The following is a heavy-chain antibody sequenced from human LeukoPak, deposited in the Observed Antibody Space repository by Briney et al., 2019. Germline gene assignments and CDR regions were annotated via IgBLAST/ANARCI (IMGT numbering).Heavy chain of an antibody. CDR3: ARGGGWLLGNYFAY. Sequence: ASVKVSCKTSGFTFTGYYIHWGRQAPGQRFEGLGWINPSTGGTDYAQNFQGWVTMTRDTSISTAYMELRRLRPGDTAVYYCARGGGWLLGNYFAYWGQGTLVTVSS. D-gene: IGHD6-19*01. J-gene: IGHJ4*02. CDR1: GFTFTGYY. V-gene: IGHV1-2*04. CDR2: INPSTGGT.